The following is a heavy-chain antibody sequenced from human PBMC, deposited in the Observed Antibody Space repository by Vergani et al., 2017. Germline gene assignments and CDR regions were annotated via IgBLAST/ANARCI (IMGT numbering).Heavy chain of an antibody. CDR3: ARDHKIKGYSYGYGAFDI. CDR2: IIPIFGTA. D-gene: IGHD5-18*01. Sequence: QVQLVQSGAEVKKPGASVKVSCKASGYTFTSYYMHWVRQAPGQGLEWMGGIIPIFGTANYAQKFQGRVTITADESTSTAYMELSSLRSEDMAVYYCARDHKIKGYSYGYGAFDIWGQGTMVTVSS. J-gene: IGHJ3*02. CDR1: GYTFTSYY. V-gene: IGHV1-69*01.